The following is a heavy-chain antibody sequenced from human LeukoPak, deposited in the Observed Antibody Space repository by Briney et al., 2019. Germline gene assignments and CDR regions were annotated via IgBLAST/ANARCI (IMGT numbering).Heavy chain of an antibody. CDR1: GDSINSYY. CDR3: ARSTSLINFDY. Sequence: SEALSLTCTVSGDSINSYYWSWVRQPPGKGLEWIAYIYYSGSTSYNPSLTSRVTLSVDASKNQFSLKLSSVTAADTAVYYCARSTSLINFDYWGHGILVTVSS. J-gene: IGHJ4*01. CDR2: IYYSGST. V-gene: IGHV4-59*01. D-gene: IGHD3-16*01.